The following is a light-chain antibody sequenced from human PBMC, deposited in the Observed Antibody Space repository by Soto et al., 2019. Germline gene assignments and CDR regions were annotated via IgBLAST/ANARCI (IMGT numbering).Light chain of an antibody. Sequence: EIVMTQSPATLSVSPGERATLSCRASQSVSSNLAWYQQKPGQAPRLLIYGASTRATGIPARFSGSGSGTEFTLTISSLQSEDFAVYYCQQYDNLICTFGPGTKV. CDR3: QQYDNLICT. CDR1: QSVSSN. CDR2: GAS. V-gene: IGKV3-15*01. J-gene: IGKJ3*01.